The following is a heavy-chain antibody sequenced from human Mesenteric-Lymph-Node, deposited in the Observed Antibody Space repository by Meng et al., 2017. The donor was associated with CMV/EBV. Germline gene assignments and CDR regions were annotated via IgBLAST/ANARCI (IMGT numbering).Heavy chain of an antibody. CDR1: GWSFSGSC. Sequence: CGWSFSGSCWCRVRQPPGKGLDWIGEINHSGSTNYNPSLMGRVTISVDTSKNQFSLKLSSVTAADTAVYYCASHYYYGSGSSPFDPWGQGTLVTVSS. CDR3: ASHYYYGSGSSPFDP. V-gene: IGHV4-34*01. CDR2: INHSGST. D-gene: IGHD3-10*01. J-gene: IGHJ5*02.